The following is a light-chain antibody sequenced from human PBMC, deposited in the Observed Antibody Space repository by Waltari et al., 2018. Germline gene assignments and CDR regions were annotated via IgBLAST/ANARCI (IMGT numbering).Light chain of an antibody. V-gene: IGKV1-5*03. Sequence: DIQMTQSPSTLSASVGDRVTITCRASQSISSWLAWYQQKPGKAPKLLIYKASSLQSDVPSRSSGSGSGTEFTLTISSLQPDDFATFYCQHYNNYPPTFGGGTKVEIK. CDR1: QSISSW. J-gene: IGKJ4*01. CDR3: QHYNNYPPT. CDR2: KAS.